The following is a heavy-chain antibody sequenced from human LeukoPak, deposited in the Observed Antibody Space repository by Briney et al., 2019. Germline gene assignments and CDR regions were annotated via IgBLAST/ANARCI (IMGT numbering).Heavy chain of an antibody. CDR1: GYTFTGYY. Sequence: ASVKVSCKASGYTFTGYYMHWVRQAPGQGLEGMGWINPNSGGTNYAQKFQGRVTMTRDTSISTAYMELSRLRSDDTAVYYCARVVRLLNYMDVWGKGTTVTISS. D-gene: IGHD2-15*01. CDR3: ARVVRLLNYMDV. J-gene: IGHJ6*03. CDR2: INPNSGGT. V-gene: IGHV1-2*02.